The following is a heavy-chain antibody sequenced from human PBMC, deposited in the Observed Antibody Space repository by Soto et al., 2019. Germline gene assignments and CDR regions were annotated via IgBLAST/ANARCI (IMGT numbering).Heavy chain of an antibody. CDR3: ARGDYYGSGSYYRYYSYYYGMDV. Sequence: SETRSRTCAVYGGSCSGYYWSWIRQPPGKGLEWIGEINHSGSSNYNPSLKSRVTISVDTSKNQFSLKLSSVTAADTAVYYCARGDYYGSGSYYRYYSYYYGMDVWGQGTTVTVSS. CDR2: INHSGSS. J-gene: IGHJ6*02. D-gene: IGHD3-10*01. CDR1: GGSCSGYY. V-gene: IGHV4-34*01.